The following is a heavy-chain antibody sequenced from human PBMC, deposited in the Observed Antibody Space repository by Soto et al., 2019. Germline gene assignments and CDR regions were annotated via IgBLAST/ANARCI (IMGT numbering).Heavy chain of an antibody. CDR2: IIPIFGTA. Sequence: QVQLVQSGAEVQKPGSSVKVSCKASGGTFSSYAISWVRQAPGQGLEWMGGIIPIFGTANYAQKFQGRVTITADESTSTAYMELSSLRSEDTAVYYCARDLFSGSGQGYYYYGMDVWGQGTTVTVSS. CDR3: ARDLFSGSGQGYYYYGMDV. D-gene: IGHD3-10*01. J-gene: IGHJ6*01. V-gene: IGHV1-69*01. CDR1: GGTFSSYA.